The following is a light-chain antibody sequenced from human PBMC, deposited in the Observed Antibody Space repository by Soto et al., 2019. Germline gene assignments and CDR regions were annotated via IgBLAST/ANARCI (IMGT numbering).Light chain of an antibody. CDR2: EVS. Sequence: QSVLTQPASVSGSPGQSITISCTGTSSDVGNYKYVSWYRQHPGKAPKLMIYEVSNRPSGVSNRFSGSKSGNTASLTISGLQAEDETDYHCFSYTSSGTYVFGTGTKVTVL. CDR3: FSYTSSGTYV. J-gene: IGLJ1*01. CDR1: SSDVGNYKY. V-gene: IGLV2-14*01.